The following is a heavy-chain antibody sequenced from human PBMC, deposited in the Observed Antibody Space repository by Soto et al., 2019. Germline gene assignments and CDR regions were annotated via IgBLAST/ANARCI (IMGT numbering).Heavy chain of an antibody. CDR3: SRDLLGGSGTYWRY. V-gene: IGHV3-49*04. CDR2: MRSKAYGATT. J-gene: IGHJ4*02. D-gene: IGHD3-10*01. CDR1: GFTFGDYA. Sequence: EVQLVDSGGGLVQPGRSLRLSYTGSGFTFGDYAVSWVRQAPGKGLEWVGFMRSKAYGATTEYAASVKGRFSISRDDSKRVAYLQMNSLKIEDTAVYYCSRDLLGGSGTYWRYWGQGTLVTVSS.